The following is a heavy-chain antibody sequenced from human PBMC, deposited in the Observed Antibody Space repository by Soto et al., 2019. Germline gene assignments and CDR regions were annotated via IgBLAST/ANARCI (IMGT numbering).Heavy chain of an antibody. V-gene: IGHV3-33*01. J-gene: IGHJ4*02. Sequence: QVQLVESGGGVVQPGRSLRLSCAASGFTFSSYGMHWVRQAPGKGLEWVAVLWYDGSNKYYADSVKGRFTISRDNSKNTLYLQMNSLRAEDTAVYYCARVNGRYGMGYWGQGTLVTVSS. CDR1: GFTFSSYG. CDR3: ARVNGRYGMGY. D-gene: IGHD4-17*01. CDR2: LWYDGSNK.